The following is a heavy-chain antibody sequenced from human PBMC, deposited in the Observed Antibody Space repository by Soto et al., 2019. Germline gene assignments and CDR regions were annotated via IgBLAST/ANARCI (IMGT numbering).Heavy chain of an antibody. CDR3: AREAGSGSYYPENY. CDR2: ISAYNGDT. D-gene: IGHD1-26*01. CDR1: GYTFINYG. J-gene: IGHJ4*02. V-gene: IGHV1-18*04. Sequence: QVQLVQSGAEVKKPGSSVNVSCKTSGYTFINYGFSWVRQAPGQGLEWMGWISAYNGDTEYAQKFQGRVTLTRDTSTSTVYMEMRSLKFDDTAMYYCAREAGSGSYYPENYWGQGTLVTVSS.